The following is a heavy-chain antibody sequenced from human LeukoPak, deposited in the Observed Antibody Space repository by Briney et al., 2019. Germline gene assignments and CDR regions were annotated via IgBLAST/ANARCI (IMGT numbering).Heavy chain of an antibody. CDR2: IYYSGST. J-gene: IGHJ4*02. V-gene: IGHV4-31*03. CDR3: ARAAITTYYYDSSGYFYFDY. D-gene: IGHD3-22*01. CDR1: GGSISSGGYY. Sequence: PSQTLSLTCTVSGGSISSGGYYWSWIRQYPGKGLEWIGYIYYSGSTYYNPSLKSRVTISVDTSKNQFSLKLSSVTAADTAVYYCARAAITTYYYDSSGYFYFDYWGQGTLVTVSS.